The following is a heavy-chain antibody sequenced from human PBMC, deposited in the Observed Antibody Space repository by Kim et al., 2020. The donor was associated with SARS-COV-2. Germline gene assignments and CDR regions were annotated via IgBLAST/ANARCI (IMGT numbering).Heavy chain of an antibody. Sequence: SETLSLTCTVSGGSISSGSYYWSWIRQPAGKGLEWIGRIYTSGSTNYNPSLKSRVTISVDTYKNQFSLKLSSVTAADTAVYYCARDNCSGYGDYPLSYWYYYYGMDVWGQGTTVTVSS. V-gene: IGHV4-61*02. CDR1: GGSISSGSYY. D-gene: IGHD4-17*01. J-gene: IGHJ6*02. CDR3: ARDNCSGYGDYPLSYWYYYYGMDV. CDR2: IYTSGST.